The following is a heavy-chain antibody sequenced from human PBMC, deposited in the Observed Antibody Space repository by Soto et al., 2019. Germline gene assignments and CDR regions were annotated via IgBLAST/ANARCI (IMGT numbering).Heavy chain of an antibody. CDR2: IYYSGST. D-gene: IGHD5-18*01. V-gene: IGHV4-31*03. CDR3: AIRRSGYYDYFGC. Sequence: SETLSLTCTVSGGAISSGGYYWSWIRQHPGKGLEWIGYIYYSGSTYYNPSLKSRVTISVDTSKNQFSLKLSSVTAADTAVYYCAIRRSGYYDYFGCWGRGTLVTVAS. J-gene: IGHJ4*02. CDR1: GGAISSGGYY.